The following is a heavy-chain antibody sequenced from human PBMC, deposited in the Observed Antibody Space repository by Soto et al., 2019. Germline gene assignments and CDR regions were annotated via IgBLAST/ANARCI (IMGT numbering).Heavy chain of an antibody. CDR1: GGSISSGGYY. V-gene: IGHV4-31*03. J-gene: IGHJ5*01. CDR2: IYYSGST. D-gene: IGHD3-22*01. Sequence: SETLSLTCTVSGGSISSGGYYWSWIRQHPGKGLEWIGYIYYSGSTYYNPSLKSRVTISVDTSKNQFSLKLSSVTAADTAVYYCARARREYYYDSSGYSTFDSWGQGTLVTVS. CDR3: ARARREYYYDSSGYSTFDS.